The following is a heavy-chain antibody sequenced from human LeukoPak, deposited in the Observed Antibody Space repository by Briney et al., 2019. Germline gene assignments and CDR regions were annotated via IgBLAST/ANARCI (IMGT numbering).Heavy chain of an antibody. CDR3: AKDLGRAVNQFAIAYFRH. V-gene: IGHV3-23*01. Sequence: GGSLRLSCAASGFSFTNYAMNWVRQPPGKGLEWVSSLSGGGTTYYADSVKGRFTISRDISNNTLYLQMNSLGADDSAVYYCAKDLGRAVNQFAIAYFRHWGQGTLVTVSS. CDR2: LSGGGTT. D-gene: IGHD7-27*01. CDR1: GFSFTNYA. J-gene: IGHJ1*01.